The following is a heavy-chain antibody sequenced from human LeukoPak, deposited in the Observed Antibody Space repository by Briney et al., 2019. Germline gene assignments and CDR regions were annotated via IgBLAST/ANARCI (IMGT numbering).Heavy chain of an antibody. J-gene: IGHJ4*02. Sequence: GGSLRLSCAASGFTVSSNYMSWVRQAPGKGLEWVSVIYSGGSTYYADSVKGRFTISRDNSKNTLYLQMNSLRAEDTAVYYCARDRPPEYSSSWAYYFDYWGQGTLVTVSS. CDR3: ARDRPPEYSSSWAYYFDY. CDR1: GFTVSSNY. CDR2: IYSGGST. V-gene: IGHV3-66*01. D-gene: IGHD6-13*01.